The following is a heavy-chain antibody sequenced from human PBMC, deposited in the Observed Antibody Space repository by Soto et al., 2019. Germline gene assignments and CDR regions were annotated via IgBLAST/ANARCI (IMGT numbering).Heavy chain of an antibody. CDR3: XRVSTRVVVTGIYYFDY. D-gene: IGHD3-22*01. V-gene: IGHV5-51*01. CDR1: GYSFTSYW. CDR2: IYPGDSDT. J-gene: IGHJ4*02. Sequence: PGESLKISCKGSGYSFTSYWIGWVRQMPGKGLEWMGIIYPGDSDTRYSPSFQGQVTISADKSISTAYLQWSSLKASDTAMYYCXRVSTRVVVTGIYYFDYWGQGTLVTVSS.